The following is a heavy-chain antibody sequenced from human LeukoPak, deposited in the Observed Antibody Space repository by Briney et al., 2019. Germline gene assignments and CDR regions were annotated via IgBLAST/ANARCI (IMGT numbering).Heavy chain of an antibody. D-gene: IGHD4-17*01. V-gene: IGHV3-23*01. J-gene: IGHJ4*02. CDR2: IDDNGDTT. CDR3: AIDYYGHSPYDYLGY. Sequence: GGSLRLSCAASGFTFRSYVMSWVRQAPAKGLEWVSGIDDNGDTTYYAGTVNGGFTISRDNAKNTLHLQMNSVRAEDTAVYYGAIDYYGHSPYDYLGYWGQGTLVTVSS. CDR1: GFTFRSYV.